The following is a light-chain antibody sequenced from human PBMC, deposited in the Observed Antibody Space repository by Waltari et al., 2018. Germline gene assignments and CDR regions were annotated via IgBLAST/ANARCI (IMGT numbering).Light chain of an antibody. CDR3: QQYGRSVT. Sequence: DILLTQSPGTLSLSPGEGATLSCRASQSVTNNYLAWYQQKPGQAPRLLIYGASSRATGSPDRFSGSGSGTDFTLTITRLEPEDFAAYYCQQYGRSVTFGGGTKLQIK. CDR1: QSVTNNY. J-gene: IGKJ4*01. CDR2: GAS. V-gene: IGKV3-20*01.